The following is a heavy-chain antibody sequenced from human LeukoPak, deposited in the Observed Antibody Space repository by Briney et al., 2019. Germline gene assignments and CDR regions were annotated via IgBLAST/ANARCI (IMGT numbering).Heavy chain of an antibody. CDR2: MNEYGSEK. V-gene: IGHV3-7*01. D-gene: IGHD2-2*01. CDR3: ARVLYGSRVNVIDS. CDR1: GFTFSNYW. J-gene: IGHJ4*02. Sequence: PGGSLTLSCAASGFTFSNYWINWVRQAPGKGLNWGANMNEYGSEKYYVDSVRGRFTISRDNAENSLFLHMNSLRVEDTAVYRCARVLYGSRVNVIDSWGPGTLVTVSS.